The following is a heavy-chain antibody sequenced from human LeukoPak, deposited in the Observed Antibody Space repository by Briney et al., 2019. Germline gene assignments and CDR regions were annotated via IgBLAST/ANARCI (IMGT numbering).Heavy chain of an antibody. Sequence: PGGSLRLSCAASGFTFSSYAMSLVRQAPGKGLEWVSAISGSGGSTYYADSVKGRFTISRDNSKNTLYLQMNSLRAEDTAVYYCANHNVYYYDSSGYLLRYYFDYWGQGTLVTVSS. D-gene: IGHD3-22*01. CDR3: ANHNVYYYDSSGYLLRYYFDY. CDR1: GFTFSSYA. J-gene: IGHJ4*02. CDR2: ISGSGGST. V-gene: IGHV3-23*01.